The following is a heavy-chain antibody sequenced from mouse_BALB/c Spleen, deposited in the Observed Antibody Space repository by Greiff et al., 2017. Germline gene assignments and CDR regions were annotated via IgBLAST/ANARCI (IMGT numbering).Heavy chain of an antibody. J-gene: IGHJ4*01. V-gene: IGHV10-1*02. CDR3: VRRGGAMDY. CDR2: IRSKSNNYAT. Sequence: EVQLVESGGGLVQPKGSLKLSCAASGFTFNTYAMNWVRQAPGKGLEWVARIRSKSNNYATYYADSVKDRFTISRDDSQSMLYLQMNNLKTEDTAMYYCVRRGGAMDYWGQGTSVTVSS. CDR1: GFTFNTYA.